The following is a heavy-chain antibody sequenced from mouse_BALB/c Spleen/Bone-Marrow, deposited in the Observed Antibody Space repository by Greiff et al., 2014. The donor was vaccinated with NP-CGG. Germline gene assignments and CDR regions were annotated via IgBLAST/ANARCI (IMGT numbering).Heavy chain of an antibody. Sequence: QVQLQQSAAELARPGASVKMSCKASGYTFTSYTVHWVKQRPGQGLEWIGYINPSSGYTEYNQKFKDKTTLTADKSSSTAYMQLSSLTSKDSAVYFCARYWFAYWGQGTLVTVSA. V-gene: IGHV1-4*02. CDR1: GYTFTSYT. CDR3: ARYWFAY. CDR2: INPSSGYT. J-gene: IGHJ3*01.